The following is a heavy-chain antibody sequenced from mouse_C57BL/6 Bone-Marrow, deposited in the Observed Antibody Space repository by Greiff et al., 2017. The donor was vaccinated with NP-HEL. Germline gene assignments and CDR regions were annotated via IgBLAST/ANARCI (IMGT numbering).Heavy chain of an antibody. D-gene: IGHD1-1*01. CDR1: GYTFTDYY. V-gene: IGHV1-26*01. CDR3: ESYYSDGSSYVGDD. Sequence: VQLQQSGPELVKPGASVKISCKASGYTFTDYYMNWVKQSHGKSLEWIGDINPNNGGTSYNQKFKGKATLTVDKSSSTAYMELRSLTSEDSAVYYGESYYSDGSSYVGDDWGQGTTLTVSS. J-gene: IGHJ2*01. CDR2: INPNNGGT.